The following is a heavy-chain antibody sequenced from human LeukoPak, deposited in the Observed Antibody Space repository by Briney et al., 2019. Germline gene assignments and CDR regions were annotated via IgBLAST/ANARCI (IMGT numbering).Heavy chain of an antibody. D-gene: IGHD2-15*01. J-gene: IGHJ3*02. Sequence: GASGKVSCKVSGYTLTELSMHWVRQAPGKGLEWMGGFDPEDGETIYAQEFQGRVTMTEDTSTDTAYMELSSLRSEDTAVYYCATGEGYCSGGSCYPAAFDIWGQGTMVTVSS. V-gene: IGHV1-24*01. CDR3: ATGEGYCSGGSCYPAAFDI. CDR1: GYTLTELS. CDR2: FDPEDGET.